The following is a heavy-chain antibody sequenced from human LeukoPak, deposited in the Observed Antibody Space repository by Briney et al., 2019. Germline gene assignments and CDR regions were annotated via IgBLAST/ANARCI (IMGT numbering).Heavy chain of an antibody. Sequence: GGSLRLSCATSGLAFSNFWMYWVRQAPGKGLEWVASIKPDGSEDFYADSVKGRFNIPRDNAKNSLFLQMTNLKAEDTAVYYCAVDRRFKIFDYWGQGTLVTVSS. J-gene: IGHJ4*02. CDR1: GLAFSNFW. D-gene: IGHD5-24*01. CDR3: AVDRRFKIFDY. V-gene: IGHV3-7*01. CDR2: IKPDGSED.